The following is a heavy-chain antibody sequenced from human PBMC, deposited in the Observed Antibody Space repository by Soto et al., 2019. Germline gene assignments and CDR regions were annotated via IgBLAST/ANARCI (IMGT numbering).Heavy chain of an antibody. V-gene: IGHV6-1*01. J-gene: IGHJ4*02. CDR3: ARVGGIISADAYDY. CDR1: VDSASSNSAA. Sequence: SQTLSLTCXISVDSASSNSAAWNWIRQSPSRGLEWLGRTYYRSKWYNDYAVSVKSRITINPDTSKNQFSLQLNSVTPEDTAVYYCARVGGIISADAYDYWGQGTLVTVSS. D-gene: IGHD3-10*01. CDR2: TYYRSKWYN.